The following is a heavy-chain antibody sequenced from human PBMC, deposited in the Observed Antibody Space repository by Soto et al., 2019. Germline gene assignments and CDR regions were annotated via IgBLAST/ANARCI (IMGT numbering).Heavy chain of an antibody. CDR3: ASSYREGATEGAYNWFDP. CDR1: GGSISSGDYY. D-gene: IGHD1-26*01. CDR2: IYYSGST. J-gene: IGHJ5*02. V-gene: IGHV4-30-4*01. Sequence: SETLSLTCTVSGGSISSGDYYWSWIRQPPGKGLEWIGYIYYSGSTYYNPSLKSRVTISVDTSKNQFSLKLSSVTAADTAVYYCASSYREGATEGAYNWFDPWGQGTLVTVPQ.